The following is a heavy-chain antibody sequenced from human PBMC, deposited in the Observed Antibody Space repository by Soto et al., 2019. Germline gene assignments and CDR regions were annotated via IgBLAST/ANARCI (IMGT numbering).Heavy chain of an antibody. V-gene: IGHV4-34*01. CDR3: ARGWPGYYISYYYYGMDV. J-gene: IGHJ6*02. CDR2: INHSGST. CDR1: GGSFSGYY. Sequence: SETLSLTCAVYGGSFSGYYWSWIRQPPGKGLEWIGEINHSGSTNYNPSLKSRVTISVDTSKNQFSLKLSSVTAADTAVYYCARGWPGYYISYYYYGMDVWGQGTTVTVSS. D-gene: IGHD3-9*01.